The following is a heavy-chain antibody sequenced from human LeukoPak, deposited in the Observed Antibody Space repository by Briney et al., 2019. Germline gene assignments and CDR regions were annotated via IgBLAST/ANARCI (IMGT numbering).Heavy chain of an antibody. J-gene: IGHJ3*02. CDR1: GGSISSYY. CDR3: ARREGTWGAFDI. Sequence: PSETLSLTCTDSGGSISSYYWSWIRQPPGKGLEWIGFIYYRGSPNYNPSLTSRVTISEDTSKNQFSLKLTSVTAADTAVYYCARREGTWGAFDIWGQGTMVTVSS. D-gene: IGHD7-27*01. CDR2: IYYRGSP. V-gene: IGHV4-59*01.